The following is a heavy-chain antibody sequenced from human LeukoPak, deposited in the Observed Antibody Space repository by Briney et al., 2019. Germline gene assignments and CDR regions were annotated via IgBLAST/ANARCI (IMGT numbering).Heavy chain of an antibody. CDR2: ISSSSSYI. J-gene: IGHJ4*02. V-gene: IGHV3-21*01. CDR1: GFTFNTYN. CDR3: ARLYDGSAYHADHFDY. D-gene: IGHD3-22*01. Sequence: GGSLRLSCAGSGFTFNTYNMNWVRQAPGKGLEWVSSISSSSSYIYYAESVKGRFTIPRHNPKNPLYLQMNSLRAEDTAVYYCARLYDGSAYHADHFDYWGPGNLVTVSS.